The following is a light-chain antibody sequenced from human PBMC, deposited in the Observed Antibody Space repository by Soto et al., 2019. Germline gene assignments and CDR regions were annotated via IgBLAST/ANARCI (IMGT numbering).Light chain of an antibody. V-gene: IGKV3-15*01. J-gene: IGKJ2*01. CDR1: QSVSSN. Sequence: EIVMTQSPATLSVSPGERATLSCRASQSVSSNLAWYQQKPGQAPRLLIYGASTRATGIPARFSGSWSGTEFTLTISSLQSEDFAVYYCQQYNNWPPHTGGPGTELEIK. CDR3: QQYNNWPPHT. CDR2: GAS.